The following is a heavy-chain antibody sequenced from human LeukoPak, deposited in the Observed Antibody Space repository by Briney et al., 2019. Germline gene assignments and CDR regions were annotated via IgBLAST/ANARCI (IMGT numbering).Heavy chain of an antibody. CDR3: ARGSWRSYHRAFDI. Sequence: SETLSLTCAVYGGSFSGYYWSWIRQPPGKGLEWIGEINHSGSTNYNPSLKSRVTISVDTSKNQFSLKLSSVTAADTAVYYCARGSWRSYHRAFDIWGQGTMVTVSS. J-gene: IGHJ3*02. CDR2: INHSGST. V-gene: IGHV4-34*01. CDR1: GGSFSGYY. D-gene: IGHD1-26*01.